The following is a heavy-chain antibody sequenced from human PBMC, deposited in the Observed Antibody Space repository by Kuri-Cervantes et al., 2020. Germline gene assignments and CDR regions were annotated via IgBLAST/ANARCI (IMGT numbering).Heavy chain of an antibody. D-gene: IGHD3-22*01. CDR3: AKATYYYDSSGYPLD. Sequence: GGSLRLSCAASGLTFSGSAMHWVRQAPGKGLEWVSLISWDGGSTYYADSVKGRFTISRDNSKNSLYLQMNSLRTEDTALYYCAKATYYYDSSGYPLDWGQGTLVTVSS. CDR2: ISWDGGST. CDR1: GLTFSGSA. J-gene: IGHJ4*02. V-gene: IGHV3-43*01.